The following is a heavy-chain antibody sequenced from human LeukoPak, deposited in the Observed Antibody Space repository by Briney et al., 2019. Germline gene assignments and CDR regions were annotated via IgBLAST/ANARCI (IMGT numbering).Heavy chain of an antibody. Sequence: GGSLRLSCAASGFTFSDYEMNWVRQAPGKGLEWILHISTSGSIIHYADSVKGRFTISRDNAKNSLYLQMNSLRAEDTALYFCARDATTEPGTVYMDVWGKGTTVTVSS. D-gene: IGHD6-13*01. CDR3: ARDATTEPGTVYMDV. CDR2: ISTSGSII. J-gene: IGHJ6*03. V-gene: IGHV3-48*03. CDR1: GFTFSDYE.